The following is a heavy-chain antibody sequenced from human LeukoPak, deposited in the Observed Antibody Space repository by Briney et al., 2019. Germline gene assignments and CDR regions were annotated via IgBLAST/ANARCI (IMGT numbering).Heavy chain of an antibody. Sequence: GGSLRLSCAASGFTFSSYMNWVRQAPGKGLEWVSSISSTSSYIYYADSVKGRFTISRDNAKNSLYLQMNSLRDEDTAVYYCARVQQWLVRYDNWFDPWGQGTLVTVSS. CDR1: GFTFSSY. J-gene: IGHJ5*02. V-gene: IGHV3-21*01. D-gene: IGHD6-19*01. CDR2: ISSTSSYI. CDR3: ARVQQWLVRYDNWFDP.